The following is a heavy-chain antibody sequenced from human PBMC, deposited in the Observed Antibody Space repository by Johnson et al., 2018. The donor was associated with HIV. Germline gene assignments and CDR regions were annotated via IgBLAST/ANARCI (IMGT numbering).Heavy chain of an antibody. V-gene: IGHV3-11*04. CDR1: GFIFSDYY. CDR2: ISSSGATI. CDR3: ARDRIRSSHAFDI. D-gene: IGHD6-6*01. Sequence: QVQLVESGGGVVKPGESLRLSCAASGFIFSDYYMTWIRQAPGKGLEWISYISSSGATIYYADSVKGRFTISRDNSKNTLYLQMNSLRAEDTAVYYCARDRIRSSHAFDIWGQGTMVTVSS. J-gene: IGHJ3*02.